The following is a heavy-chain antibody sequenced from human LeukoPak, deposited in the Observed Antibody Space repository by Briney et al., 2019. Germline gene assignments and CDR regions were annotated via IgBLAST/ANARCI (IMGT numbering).Heavy chain of an antibody. V-gene: IGHV3-30*18. CDR1: GFTFSSYA. D-gene: IGHD6-6*01. J-gene: IGHJ4*02. Sequence: GGSLRLSCAASGFTFSSYAMSWVRQAPDKGLEWVAFISYDGSDQYYADSVKGRFTISRDNSRNTLYLQMNSLRAEDTALYYCAKDAAARLDYFDYWGQGTLVTVSS. CDR3: AKDAAARLDYFDY. CDR2: ISYDGSDQ.